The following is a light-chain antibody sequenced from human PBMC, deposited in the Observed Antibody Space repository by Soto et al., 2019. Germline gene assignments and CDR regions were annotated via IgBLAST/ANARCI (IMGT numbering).Light chain of an antibody. Sequence: DIVMTQSPDSLAVSLGEGATINCKSSQSVLLTSNNKNYLAWYQQKPGQPPKVRISWASTRASGVPDRFSGSGSGTDFTLTITSLQAEDVAVCYFQQYYTTLTFGGGTKVEIK. J-gene: IGKJ4*01. CDR2: WAS. V-gene: IGKV4-1*01. CDR3: QQYYTTLT. CDR1: QSVLLTSNNKNY.